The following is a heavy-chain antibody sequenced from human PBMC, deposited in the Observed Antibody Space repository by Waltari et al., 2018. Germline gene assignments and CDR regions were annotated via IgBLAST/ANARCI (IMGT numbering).Heavy chain of an antibody. V-gene: IGHV3-7*01. Sequence: EVQLVESGGGLVQPGGSLRLSCAAPGFTFRSYGRSWVGQAPGKGLEWVANIKQDGSEKYYVDSVKGRFTISRDNAKNSLYLQMNSLRAEDTAVYYCARVWDGDPIFDYWGQGTLVTVSS. D-gene: IGHD4-17*01. CDR1: GFTFRSYG. J-gene: IGHJ4*02. CDR2: IKQDGSEK. CDR3: ARVWDGDPIFDY.